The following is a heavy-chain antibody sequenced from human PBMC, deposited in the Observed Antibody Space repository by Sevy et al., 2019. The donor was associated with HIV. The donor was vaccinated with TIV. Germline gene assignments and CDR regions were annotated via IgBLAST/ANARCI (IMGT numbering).Heavy chain of an antibody. D-gene: IGHD6-25*01. CDR2: ISSSSSYI. Sequence: GGCLRLSCAASGFTFSSYSMNWVRQAPGKGLEWVSSISSSSSYIYYADSVKGRFTISRDNAKNSLYLQMNSLRAEDTAVYYCARGAAGAFDYWGQGTLVTVSS. CDR3: ARGAAGAFDY. CDR1: GFTFSSYS. J-gene: IGHJ4*02. V-gene: IGHV3-21*01.